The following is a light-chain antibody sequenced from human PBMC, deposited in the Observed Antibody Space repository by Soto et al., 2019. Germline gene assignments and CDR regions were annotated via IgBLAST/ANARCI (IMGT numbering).Light chain of an antibody. CDR3: QHYDSLRWT. V-gene: IGKV3-20*01. J-gene: IGKJ1*01. CDR1: QSVSSTY. CDR2: EAS. Sequence: IVLTHSPGTLSFSPGEIAALSFRASQSVSSTYLTWYQQKPGQAPRLLIHEASRRATGIPDRFSGSGSGTDFSLTISRLEPEDFAVYYCQHYDSLRWTFGLGTKVDI.